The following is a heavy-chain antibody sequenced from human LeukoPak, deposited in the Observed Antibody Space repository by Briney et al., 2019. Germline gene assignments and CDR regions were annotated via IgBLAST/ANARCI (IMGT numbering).Heavy chain of an antibody. CDR1: GYTFTCYY. V-gene: IGHV1-2*02. D-gene: IGHD2-2*01. Sequence: ASVKVSCKAAGYTFTCYYMHWVRQAPGQGLEWMGWINPNSGFTNYAQKFQGRVTMTRDTSISTAYMELSRLRSDDTAVYYCARLADCSSSSCRSSDYWGQGTLVTVSS. CDR2: INPNSGFT. J-gene: IGHJ4*02. CDR3: ARLADCSSSSCRSSDY.